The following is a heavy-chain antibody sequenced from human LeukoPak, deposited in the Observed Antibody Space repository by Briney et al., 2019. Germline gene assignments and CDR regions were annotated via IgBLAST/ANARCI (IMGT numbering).Heavy chain of an antibody. CDR3: ARDVGYYYDSSGYPGLGY. J-gene: IGHJ4*02. CDR1: GFTFSSYS. Sequence: GGSLRLSCAASGFTFSSYSMNWVRQAPGKGLEWVAVIWYDGSNKYYADSVKGRFTISRDNSKNTLYLQMNSLRAEDTAVYYCARDVGYYYDSSGYPGLGYWGQGTLVTVSS. V-gene: IGHV3-33*08. CDR2: IWYDGSNK. D-gene: IGHD3-22*01.